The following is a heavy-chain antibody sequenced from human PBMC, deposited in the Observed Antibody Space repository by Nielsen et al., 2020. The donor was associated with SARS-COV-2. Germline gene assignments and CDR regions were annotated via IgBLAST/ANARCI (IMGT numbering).Heavy chain of an antibody. J-gene: IGHJ5*02. CDR3: ARGSRIAAAGTKGVNWFDP. V-gene: IGHV7-4-1*02. CDR1: GYTFTSYA. D-gene: IGHD6-13*01. CDR2: INTNTGNP. Sequence: ASVKVSCKASGYTFTSYAMNWVRQAPGQGLEWMGWINTNTGNPTYAQGFTGRFVFSLDTSVSTAYPQISSLKAEDTAVYYCARGSRIAAAGTKGVNWFDPWGQGTLVTVSS.